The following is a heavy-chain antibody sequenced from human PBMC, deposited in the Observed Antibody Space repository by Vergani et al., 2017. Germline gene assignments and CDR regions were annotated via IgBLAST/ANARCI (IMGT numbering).Heavy chain of an antibody. J-gene: IGHJ6*02. D-gene: IGHD4-17*01. CDR1: GFTFSGSA. V-gene: IGHV3-73*02. Sequence: EVQLVESGGGLVQPGGSLKLSCAASGFTFSGSAMHWVRQASGKGLEWVGRIRSKANSYATAYAASVKGRFTISRDDSKNTAYLQMNSLKTEDTAVYYCAAPYDYGDYYGMDVWGQGTTVTVSS. CDR2: IRSKANSYAT. CDR3: AAPYDYGDYYGMDV.